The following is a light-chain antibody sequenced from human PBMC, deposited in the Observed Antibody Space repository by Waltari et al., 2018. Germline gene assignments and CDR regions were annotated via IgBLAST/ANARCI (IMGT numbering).Light chain of an antibody. J-gene: IGLJ2*01. V-gene: IGLV2-14*03. CDR3: QVGDSSSDRVV. CDR2: DVI. CDR1: SPAIGALDF. Sequence: QSALTQPASVSGSPGQSIAISCSGSSPAIGALDFFTWYQQHPGNAPKLIIFDVINRPSGISYRFSGSKFGNTATLTISRVEAGDEADYYCQVGDSSSDRVVFGGGTKLTVL.